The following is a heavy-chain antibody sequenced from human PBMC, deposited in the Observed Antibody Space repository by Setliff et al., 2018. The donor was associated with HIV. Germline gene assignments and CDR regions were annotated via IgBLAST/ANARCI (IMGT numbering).Heavy chain of an antibody. CDR2: IFYTGST. CDR3: ARFPTVVTAPGF. J-gene: IGHJ4*02. CDR1: GGSISSDDYF. Sequence: SETLSLTCTVSGGSISSDDYFWGWVRQPPGKGLEWIGDIFYTGSTYYTPSLKSRVSMSIDTSRNQFSLKLTSVTAADTAVYFCARFPTVVTAPGFWGRGTLVTVS. D-gene: IGHD2-21*02. V-gene: IGHV4-39*01.